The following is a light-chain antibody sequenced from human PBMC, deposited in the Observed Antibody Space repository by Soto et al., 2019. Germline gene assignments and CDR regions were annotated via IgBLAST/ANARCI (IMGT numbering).Light chain of an antibody. CDR3: QQYRDPLGT. V-gene: IGKV3-20*01. J-gene: IGKJ1*01. CDR2: CSS. CDR1: QSVISTY. Sequence: EIVLTQSPGTLSLSPGERATLSCRASQSVISTYLAWYQQKPGQAPRLLIYCSSSRATGIPDRFSGSGSGTGFTLTISRLEPEDFAVYYFQQYRDPLGTFGQGTKVEIK.